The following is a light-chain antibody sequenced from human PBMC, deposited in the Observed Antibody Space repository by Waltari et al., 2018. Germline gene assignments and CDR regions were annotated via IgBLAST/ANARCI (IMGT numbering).Light chain of an antibody. J-gene: IGKJ1*01. V-gene: IGKV2-28*01. CDR1: QSLLDRNGYNL. CDR2: CGS. CDR3: MQALQTPWT. Sequence: VVTQSPLSLPVTPGEPASISCRSSQSLLDRNGYNLLDWYLQKPGQSPQLLIYCGSNRASGVPDRFSGSVSGRDFTLKISRVEAEDVGVYYCMQALQTPWTFGQGTKVEIK.